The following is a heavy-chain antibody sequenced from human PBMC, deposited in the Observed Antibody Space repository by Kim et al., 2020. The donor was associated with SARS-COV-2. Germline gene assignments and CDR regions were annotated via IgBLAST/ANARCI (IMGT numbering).Heavy chain of an antibody. CDR2: FYYTGTM. J-gene: IGHJ4*02. Sequence: SETLSLTCTVSGGYFSTSSYYWDWIRQPPGKGLEWIGGFYYTGTMYFNPSLKSRVTISVDTSKKQFSLKLTSVTAADTAVYYCARRSRGDGSPGYWGQGT. CDR3: ARRSRGDGSPGY. V-gene: IGHV4-39*01. D-gene: IGHD3-16*01. CDR1: GGYFSTSSYY.